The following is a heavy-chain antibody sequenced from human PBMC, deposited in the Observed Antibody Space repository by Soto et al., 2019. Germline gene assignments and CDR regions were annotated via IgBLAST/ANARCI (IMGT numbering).Heavy chain of an antibody. CDR3: ARDLLLRYFHYYYGMDV. CDR1: GFTFSSYE. Sequence: GGSLRLSCGASGFTFSSYEMNWVRQAPGKGLKWVSYISSSGSTIYYADSVKGRFTISRDNAKNSLYLQMNSLRAEDTAVYYCARDLLLRYFHYYYGMDVWGQGTTVTVSS. V-gene: IGHV3-48*03. CDR2: ISSSGSTI. D-gene: IGHD3-9*01. J-gene: IGHJ6*02.